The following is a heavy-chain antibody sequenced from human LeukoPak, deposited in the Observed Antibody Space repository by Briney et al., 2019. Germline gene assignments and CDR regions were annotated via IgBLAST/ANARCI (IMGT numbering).Heavy chain of an antibody. CDR2: ISSSSSYI. V-gene: IGHV3-21*01. J-gene: IGHJ6*02. D-gene: IGHD2-2*01. CDR3: ARVGDTCKLYQLLCVENYGMDV. CDR1: GFTFSSYS. Sequence: PGGSLRLSCAASGFTFSSYSMNWVRQAPGKGLEWVSSISSSSSYIYYADSVKGRFTISRDNAKNSLYLQMNSLRAEDTAVYYCARVGDTCKLYQLLCVENYGMDVWGQGTTVTVSS.